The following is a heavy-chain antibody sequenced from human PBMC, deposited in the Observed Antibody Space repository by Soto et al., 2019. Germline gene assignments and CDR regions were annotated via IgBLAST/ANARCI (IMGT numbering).Heavy chain of an antibody. V-gene: IGHV3-30-3*01. D-gene: IGHD2-15*01. CDR1: GFTFSSYA. CDR2: ISYDGSNK. J-gene: IGHJ4*02. Sequence: GGSLRLSCAASGFTFSSYAMHWVRQAPGKGLEWVAVISYDGSNKYYADSVKGRFTISRDNSKNTLYLQMNSLRAEDTAVYYCARGPSDIVVVLAGADYFDYWGQGTLVTVSS. CDR3: ARGPSDIVVVLAGADYFDY.